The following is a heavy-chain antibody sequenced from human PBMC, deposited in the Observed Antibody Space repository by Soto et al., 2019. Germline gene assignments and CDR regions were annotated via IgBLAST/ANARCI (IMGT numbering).Heavy chain of an antibody. CDR1: GDSFSSYA. D-gene: IGHD6-13*01. J-gene: IGHJ4*02. Sequence: QVQLMQSGAEMKKPGSSVKVSCKVSGDSFSSYAISWVRQAPGEGLEWVGGIIPIFETANYAQNFQGRVTITAVESTTTAYLEVTRLRPQDTAVFYCAASDSSSWQHDYWGQGTLITVSS. CDR3: AASDSSSWQHDY. CDR2: IIPIFETA. V-gene: IGHV1-69*01.